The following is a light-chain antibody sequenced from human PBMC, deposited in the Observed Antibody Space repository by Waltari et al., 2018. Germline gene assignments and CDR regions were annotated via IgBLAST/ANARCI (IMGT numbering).Light chain of an antibody. CDR1: SSDVGVYNH. CDR3: SSYTSSSTWV. Sequence: QSALTQPASVSGSPGQSIPISCPGTSSDVGVYNHVSWYQKHPGKAPKFMIYDVSQRPSGVSNRFSGSRSGNTASLTISGLQAEDEADYYCSSYTSSSTWVFGGGTKLTVL. CDR2: DVS. J-gene: IGLJ3*02. V-gene: IGLV2-14*01.